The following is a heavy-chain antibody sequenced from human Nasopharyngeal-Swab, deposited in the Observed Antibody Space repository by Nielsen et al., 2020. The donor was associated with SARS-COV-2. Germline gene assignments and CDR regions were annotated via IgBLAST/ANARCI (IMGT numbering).Heavy chain of an antibody. CDR3: VKDNLLRAFDL. CDR2: ISLDSGNI. V-gene: IGHV3-9*01. J-gene: IGHJ3*01. CDR1: GFTFDDYA. Sequence: SLKISCAASGFTFDDYAIHWVRQAPGRGLEWVSGISLDSGNIGYADSVKGRFTISRDNAKNSLYLQMNSLRAEDTALYYCVKDNLLRAFDLWGQGTMVTVSS. D-gene: IGHD2-15*01.